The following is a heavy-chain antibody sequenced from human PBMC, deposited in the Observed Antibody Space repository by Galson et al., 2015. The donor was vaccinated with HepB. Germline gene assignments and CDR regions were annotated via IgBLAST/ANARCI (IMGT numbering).Heavy chain of an antibody. CDR1: GVSFSNYA. Sequence: SLRLSCAASGVSFSNYAMSWVRQAPGKGLEWVSSISGSGGSTYYAVSVKGRFTISRDKSKNTLYLQTNSLRAEDTAVYYCAKDRAAGSPYYFDSWGQGTLVTVSS. V-gene: IGHV3-23*01. J-gene: IGHJ4*02. D-gene: IGHD1-14*01. CDR3: AKDRAAGSPYYFDS. CDR2: ISGSGGST.